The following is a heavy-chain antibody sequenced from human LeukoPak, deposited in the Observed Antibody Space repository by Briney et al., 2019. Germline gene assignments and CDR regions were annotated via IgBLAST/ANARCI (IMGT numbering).Heavy chain of an antibody. CDR1: GFTFSSYW. V-gene: IGHV3-7*01. CDR3: ARDRFWAAAGRSIDY. CDR2: IKQDGSEK. D-gene: IGHD6-13*01. Sequence: GGSLRLSCAASGFTFSSYWMSWVRQAPGKGLEWVANIKQDGSEKYYVDSVKGRFTISRDNANNSLYLQMNSLRAEDTAVYYCARDRFWAAAGRSIDYWGQGTLVTVSS. J-gene: IGHJ4*02.